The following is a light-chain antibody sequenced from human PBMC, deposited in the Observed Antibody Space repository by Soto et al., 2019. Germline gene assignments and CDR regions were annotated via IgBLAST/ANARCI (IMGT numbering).Light chain of an antibody. V-gene: IGKV3-20*01. CDR3: QQYGSSPLT. CDR1: QSVSSSY. CDR2: VAS. J-gene: IGKJ1*01. Sequence: EIVLTQSPGTLSLSPGERATLSCRASQSVSSSYLAWYQQKPGQAPRLLIFVASSRAAGIPDRFSGSGSGTDFTLTISRLEPEDFAVYDCQQYGSSPLTFGQGTKVEIK.